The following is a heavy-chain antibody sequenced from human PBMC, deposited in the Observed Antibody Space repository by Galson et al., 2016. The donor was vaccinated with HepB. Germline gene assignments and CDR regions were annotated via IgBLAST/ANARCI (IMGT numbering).Heavy chain of an antibody. CDR3: ARYNDGYSFEF. J-gene: IGHJ4*02. CDR1: GFTFSRHW. Sequence: SLRLSCAASGFTFSRHWMHWARQAPGKGLQWVSRIKDDGRHTFYADSVQGRFSISRDNAKNTLYLQMNSLRAEDTAVYYCARYNDGYSFEFWGQGTLVTVSS. V-gene: IGHV3-74*01. CDR2: IKDDGRHT. D-gene: IGHD5-18*01.